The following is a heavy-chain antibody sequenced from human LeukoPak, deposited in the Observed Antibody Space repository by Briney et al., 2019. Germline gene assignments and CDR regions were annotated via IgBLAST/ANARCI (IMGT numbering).Heavy chain of an antibody. J-gene: IGHJ4*02. Sequence: SETLSLTCTVSGGSISNYYWSWIRQPPGKGLDWIGFIYSSGSTNYNPSLKSRVTMSVDTSKNQFSLNLNSVTAADTAVYYCARLYCSTTSCFDYWGQGNLVTVSS. CDR3: ARLYCSTTSCFDY. CDR1: GGSISNYY. V-gene: IGHV4-59*01. D-gene: IGHD2-2*01. CDR2: IYSSGST.